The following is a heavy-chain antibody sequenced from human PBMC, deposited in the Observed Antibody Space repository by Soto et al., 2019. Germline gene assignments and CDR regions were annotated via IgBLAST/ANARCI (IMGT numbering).Heavy chain of an antibody. CDR2: INAGNGNT. D-gene: IGHD6-13*01. CDR1: GYTFTSYA. Sequence: ASVKVSCKASGYTFTSYAMHWVRQAPGQRLEWMGWINAGNGNTKYSQKFQGRVTITRDTSASTAYMELSRLRSEDTAVYYCARDNSSSYSNWFDPWGQGTLVTVSS. CDR3: ARDNSSSYSNWFDP. J-gene: IGHJ5*02. V-gene: IGHV1-3*01.